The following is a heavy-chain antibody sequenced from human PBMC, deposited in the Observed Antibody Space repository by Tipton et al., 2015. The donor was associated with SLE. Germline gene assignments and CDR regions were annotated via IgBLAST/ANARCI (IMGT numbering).Heavy chain of an antibody. V-gene: IGHV4-59*11. CDR3: ARPPTA. CDR1: GGSISSHY. CDR2: IYYSGST. J-gene: IGHJ5*02. Sequence: TLSLTCTVSGGSISSHYWSWIRQPPGKGLEWIGYIYYSGSTYYNPSLKSRVTISVDTSKNQFSLKLSSVTAADTAVYYCARPPTAWGQGTLVTVSS. D-gene: IGHD4-11*01.